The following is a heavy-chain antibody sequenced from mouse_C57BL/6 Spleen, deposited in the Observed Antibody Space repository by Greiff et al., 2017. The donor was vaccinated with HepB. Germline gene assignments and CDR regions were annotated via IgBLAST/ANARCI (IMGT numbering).Heavy chain of an antibody. CDR3: ARPYYSHWYFDV. CDR1: GFTFSDYG. V-gene: IGHV5-17*01. D-gene: IGHD2-12*01. J-gene: IGHJ1*03. Sequence: DVMLVESGGGLVKPGGSLKLSCAASGFTFSDYGMHWVRQAPEKGLEWVAYISSGSSTIYYADTVKGRFTISRDNAKNTLFLQMTSLRSEDTAMYYCARPYYSHWYFDVWGTGTTVTVSS. CDR2: ISSGSSTI.